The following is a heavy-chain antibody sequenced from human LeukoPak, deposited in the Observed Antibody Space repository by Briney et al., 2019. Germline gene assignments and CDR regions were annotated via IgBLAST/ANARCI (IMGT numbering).Heavy chain of an antibody. J-gene: IGHJ4*02. CDR2: INPNSGGT. Sequence: PGASVNVSCKASGYTFTGYYMHWVRQAPGQGPEWMGWINPNSGGTNYAQKFQGRVTMTRDTSISTAYMELSRLRSDDTAVYYCARGRYYYDSSGYYYFDYWGQGTLVTVSS. V-gene: IGHV1-2*02. D-gene: IGHD3-22*01. CDR1: GYTFTGYY. CDR3: ARGRYYYDSSGYYYFDY.